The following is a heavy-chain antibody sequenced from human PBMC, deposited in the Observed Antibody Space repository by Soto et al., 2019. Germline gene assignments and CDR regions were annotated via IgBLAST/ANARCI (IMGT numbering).Heavy chain of an antibody. CDR3: AEGGDTSGWYYFDY. CDR2: ISYDGSNK. D-gene: IGHD6-19*01. Sequence: QVQLVESGGGVVQPGRSLRLSCAASGFTFSSYGMHWVRQAPGKGLEWVAVISYDGSNKYYGDTVKGRFTISRDNSKNTMYLQMNSLRAEDTAVYYCAEGGDTSGWYYFDYWGQGALVTVSS. J-gene: IGHJ4*02. V-gene: IGHV3-30*18. CDR1: GFTFSSYG.